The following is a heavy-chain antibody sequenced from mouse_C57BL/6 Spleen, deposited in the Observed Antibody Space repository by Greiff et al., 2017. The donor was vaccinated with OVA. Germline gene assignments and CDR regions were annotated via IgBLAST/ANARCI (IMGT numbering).Heavy chain of an antibody. CDR2: ISSGSSTI. D-gene: IGHD1-1*01. CDR3: ARTGTTVVAPYFDY. CDR1: GFTFSDYG. V-gene: IGHV5-17*01. J-gene: IGHJ2*01. Sequence: EVMLVESGGGLVKPGGSLKLSCAASGFTFSDYGMHWVRQAPEKGLEWVAYISSGSSTIYYADTVKGRFTISRDNAKNTLFLQMTSLRSEDTAMYYCARTGTTVVAPYFDYWGQGTTLTVSS.